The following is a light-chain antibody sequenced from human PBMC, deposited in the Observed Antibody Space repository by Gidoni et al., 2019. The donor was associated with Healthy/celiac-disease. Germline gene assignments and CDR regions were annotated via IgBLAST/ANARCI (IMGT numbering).Light chain of an antibody. CDR2: GAS. Sequence: IVFTQSPGTLSLSPGERATLSCRASQSVSSSYLAWYQKKPGQAPRLLIYGASSRATGIPDRFSGSGSGTDFTLTISRLEPEDFAVYYCQQYGSSGTFGQGTKVEIK. J-gene: IGKJ1*01. CDR3: QQYGSSGT. V-gene: IGKV3-20*01. CDR1: QSVSSSY.